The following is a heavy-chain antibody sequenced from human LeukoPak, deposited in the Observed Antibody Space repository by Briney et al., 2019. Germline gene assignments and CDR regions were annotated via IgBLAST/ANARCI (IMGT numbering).Heavy chain of an antibody. CDR3: ARDRGTMVRGEVGCDY. J-gene: IGHJ4*02. CDR2: IYYSGST. CDR1: GGSISSYY. V-gene: IGHV4-59*01. Sequence: TSETLSLTCTVSGGSISSYYWSWIRQPPGKGLEWIGYIYYSGSTNYNPSLKSRVTISIDTSKNQFSLKLSSVTAADTAVYYCARDRGTMVRGEVGCDYWGQGTLVTVSS. D-gene: IGHD3-10*01.